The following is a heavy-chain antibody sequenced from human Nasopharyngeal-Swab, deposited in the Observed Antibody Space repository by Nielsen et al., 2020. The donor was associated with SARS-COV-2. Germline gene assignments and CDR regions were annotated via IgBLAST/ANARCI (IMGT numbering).Heavy chain of an antibody. CDR1: GFTFSSYS. CDR3: ASNSGYDLFFDY. J-gene: IGHJ4*02. CDR2: IWYDGSNK. V-gene: IGHV3-33*08. D-gene: IGHD5-12*01. Sequence: GESLKISCAASGFTFSSYSMNWVRQAPGKGLEWVAVIWYDGSNKYYADSVKGRFTISRDNSKNTLYLQMNSLRAEDTAVYYCASNSGYDLFFDYWGQGTLVTVSS.